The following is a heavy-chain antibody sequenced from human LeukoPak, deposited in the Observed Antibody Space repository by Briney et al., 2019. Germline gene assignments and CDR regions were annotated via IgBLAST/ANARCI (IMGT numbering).Heavy chain of an antibody. CDR1: GFTFSSYS. CDR3: ARGQNDYGDWFDP. Sequence: PGGSLRLSCAASGFTFSSYSMNWVRQAPGKGLEWVSSISSSSYIYYADSVKGRFTISRDNAKNSLYLQMNSLRAEDTAVYYCARGQNDYGDWFDPWGQGTLVTVSS. CDR2: ISSSSYI. J-gene: IGHJ5*02. D-gene: IGHD4-17*01. V-gene: IGHV3-21*01.